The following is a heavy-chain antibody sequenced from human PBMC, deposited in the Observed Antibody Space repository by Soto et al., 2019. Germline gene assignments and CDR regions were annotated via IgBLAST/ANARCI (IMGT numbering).Heavy chain of an antibody. J-gene: IGHJ3*02. CDR2: IWYDGSNK. V-gene: IGHV3-33*01. CDR1: GGTCSSYG. D-gene: IGHD2-15*01. Sequence: AGGSLRLSCAASGGTCSSYGMHWVRQAPGKGLEWVAVIWYDGSNKYYADSVKGRFTISRDNSKNTLYLQMNSLRAEDTAVYYCARGGHCSGGSCYSTYAFDIWRQGTMVTVSS. CDR3: ARGGHCSGGSCYSTYAFDI.